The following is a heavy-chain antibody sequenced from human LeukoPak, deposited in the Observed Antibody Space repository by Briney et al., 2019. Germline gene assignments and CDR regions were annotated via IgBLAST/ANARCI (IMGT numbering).Heavy chain of an antibody. V-gene: IGHV2-5*02. CDR3: AHAPEYSSGQGVFF. J-gene: IGHJ4*02. D-gene: IGHD6-19*01. Sequence: SGPTLEKPTQTLTLTCTFSGFSLSTGGVGVGWIRQPPGKALEYLALIFWDDDKRYSPSLKTRLTITKDTSKNQVVLTMTNVDPVDTGTYYCAHAPEYSSGQGVFFGGQGILVTVSS. CDR2: IFWDDDK. CDR1: GFSLSTGGVG.